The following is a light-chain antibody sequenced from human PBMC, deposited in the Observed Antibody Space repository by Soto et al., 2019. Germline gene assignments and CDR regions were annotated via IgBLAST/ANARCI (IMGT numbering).Light chain of an antibody. CDR2: GAS. V-gene: IGKV1-5*02. Sequence: DIPLTQSPSTLSASVGARVTTICRASQRIATWLAWYQHQPGSAPKLLIYGASTLRSGVPSRFSGGGSGTEFTLTISSLQPDDFATYYCQRYTTYSTFGQGTRLEIK. J-gene: IGKJ5*01. CDR3: QRYTTYST. CDR1: QRIATW.